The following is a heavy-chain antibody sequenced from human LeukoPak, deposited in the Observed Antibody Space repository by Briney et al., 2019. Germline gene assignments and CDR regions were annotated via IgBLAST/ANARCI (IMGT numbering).Heavy chain of an antibody. CDR2: IYSGGGT. J-gene: IGHJ3*02. Sequence: GGSLRLSCAASGFTVSTNYMIWVRQAPGKGLEWVSVIYSGGGTYYADSVKGRFTISRDNSKNTVYFQLNSLRVEDTAVYYCARRSTVTRDLDIWGQGTMVTVSS. CDR3: ARRSTVTRDLDI. V-gene: IGHV3-66*04. D-gene: IGHD4-17*01. CDR1: GFTVSTNY.